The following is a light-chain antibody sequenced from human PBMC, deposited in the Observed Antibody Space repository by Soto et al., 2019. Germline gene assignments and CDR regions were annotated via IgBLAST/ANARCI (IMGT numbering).Light chain of an antibody. CDR3: SSFTSDTTYV. Sequence: QSALTQPPSVSGCPGQPVAVSCTGTSSAVGSYNRVSWYQQPPGTAPKLMIYEVSNRPSGVPDRFSGSKSGNTASLTISGLQAEDEADYYCSSFTSDTTYVFGTGTKVTVL. J-gene: IGLJ1*01. V-gene: IGLV2-18*02. CDR2: EVS. CDR1: SSAVGSYNR.